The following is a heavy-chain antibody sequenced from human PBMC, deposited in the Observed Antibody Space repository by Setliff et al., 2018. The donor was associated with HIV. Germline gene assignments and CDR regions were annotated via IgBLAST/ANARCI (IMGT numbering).Heavy chain of an antibody. Sequence: SETLSLTCTVSGYSISSGYYWGFTRQPPGKGLEWIGSIFHSGTTNYNPSLKSRVTISVDTSKNQFSLKLSSVTAADTAVYYCAREEDYNFWSGYDWFDPWGQGTLVTVSS. J-gene: IGHJ5*02. CDR3: AREEDYNFWSGYDWFDP. CDR2: IFHSGTT. D-gene: IGHD3-3*01. CDR1: GYSISSGYY. V-gene: IGHV4-38-2*02.